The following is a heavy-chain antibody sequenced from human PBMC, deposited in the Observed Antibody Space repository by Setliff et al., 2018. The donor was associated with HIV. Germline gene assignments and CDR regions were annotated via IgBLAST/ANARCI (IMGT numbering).Heavy chain of an antibody. V-gene: IGHV4-39*01. Sequence: SETLSLTCTVSGGSINSGSYYWGWVRQPPGKGLEWLGSVYYSGTAYYNPSLKSRLTMSVDTSKNQFYLKLTSVTAADTAAYYCVRLGLWTGYRTNWFDPWGQGTLVTVSS. D-gene: IGHD3-3*01. CDR3: VRLGLWTGYRTNWFDP. J-gene: IGHJ5*02. CDR2: VYYSGTA. CDR1: GGSINSGSYY.